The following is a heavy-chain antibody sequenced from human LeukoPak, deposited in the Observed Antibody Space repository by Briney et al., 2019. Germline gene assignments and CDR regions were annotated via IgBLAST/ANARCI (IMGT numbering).Heavy chain of an antibody. V-gene: IGHV3-7*01. D-gene: IGHD6-13*01. J-gene: IGHJ3*02. CDR1: GFTFSSYW. CDR2: IKQDGSEK. Sequence: GGSLRLSCAASGFTFSSYWMSWVRQAPGKGLEWVANIKQDGSEKYYVDSVKGRFTISRDNAKNSLYLQMNSLRAEDTAVYYCARVSQAAAGYDAFDIWGQGTMVTVSS. CDR3: ARVSQAAAGYDAFDI.